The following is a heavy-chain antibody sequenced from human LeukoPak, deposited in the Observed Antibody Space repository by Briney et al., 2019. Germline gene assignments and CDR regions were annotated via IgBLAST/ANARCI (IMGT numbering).Heavy chain of an antibody. CDR1: GFTFSSYA. V-gene: IGHV3-23*01. CDR2: ISGSGGST. CDR3: ARDSGPLFDP. J-gene: IGHJ5*02. D-gene: IGHD7-27*01. Sequence: GGSLRLSCAASGFTFSSYAMSWVRQAPGKGLEWVSAISGSGGSTYYADSVKGRFTISRDNAKNSLYLQMTGLRVDDTGIYYCARDSGPLFDPWGHGTLVTVSS.